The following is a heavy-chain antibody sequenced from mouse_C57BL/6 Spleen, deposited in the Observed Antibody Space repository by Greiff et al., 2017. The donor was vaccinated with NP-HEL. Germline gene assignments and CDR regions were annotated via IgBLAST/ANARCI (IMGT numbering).Heavy chain of an antibody. V-gene: IGHV14-3*01. CDR3: ARRGDYDEFAY. D-gene: IGHD2-13*01. CDR2: IDPANGNT. Sequence: VQLQQSVAELVRPGASVKLSCTASGFNIKNTYMPWVKQRPEQGLEWIGRIDPANGNTKYAPKFQGKATITADTSSNTAYLQLSSLTSEDTAIYYCARRGDYDEFAYWGQGTLVTVSA. J-gene: IGHJ3*01. CDR1: GFNIKNTY.